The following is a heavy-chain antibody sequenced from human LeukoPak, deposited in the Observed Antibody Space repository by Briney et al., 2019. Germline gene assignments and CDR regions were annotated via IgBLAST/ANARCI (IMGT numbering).Heavy chain of an antibody. J-gene: IGHJ1*01. CDR2: INHSGST. Sequence: PSETLSLTCAVYGGSFSGYFWSWIRQPPGKGLAWIGEINHSGSTNYNPSLKSRVTISVDTSKNQFSLKLSSVTAADTAVYYCARRLLGYCSGGSCYSGYFQHWGQGTLVTVSS. CDR3: ARRLLGYCSGGSCYSGYFQH. D-gene: IGHD2-15*01. CDR1: GGSFSGYF. V-gene: IGHV4-34*01.